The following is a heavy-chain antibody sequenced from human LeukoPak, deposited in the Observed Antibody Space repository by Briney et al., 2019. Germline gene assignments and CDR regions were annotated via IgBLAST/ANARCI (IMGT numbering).Heavy chain of an antibody. J-gene: IGHJ6*03. D-gene: IGHD5-18*01. CDR1: GFTFSSYW. CDR2: INHSGST. Sequence: PGGSLRLSCAASGFTFSSYWMSWVRQAPGKGLEWIGEINHSGSTNYNPSLKSRVTISGDTSKNQFSLKLSSVTAADTAVYFCARAGYSYVINDWSRTGLGAYPTKYYYHMDVWGKGTTVTVSS. V-gene: IGHV4-34*01. CDR3: ARAGYSYVINDWSRTGLGAYPTKYYYHMDV.